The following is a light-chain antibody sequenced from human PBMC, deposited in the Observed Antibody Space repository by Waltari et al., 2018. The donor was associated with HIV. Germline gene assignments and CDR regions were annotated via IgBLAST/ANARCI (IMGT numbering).Light chain of an antibody. CDR3: AAWDDGLRGHV. V-gene: IGLV1-47*01. CDR1: NSNIGSHF. J-gene: IGLJ1*01. CDR2: RNN. Sequence: QSGLTQPPSASGTPGQRLSISCAGNNSNIGSHFVFWYRQIPGAAPTLLFYRNNQRPTGVVDRFAGSRSGASASLVISVLRVEDEADYYGAAWDDGLRGHVFGSGTTVSV.